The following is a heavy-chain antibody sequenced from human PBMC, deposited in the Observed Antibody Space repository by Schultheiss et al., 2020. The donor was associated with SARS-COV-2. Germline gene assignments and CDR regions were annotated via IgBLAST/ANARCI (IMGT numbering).Heavy chain of an antibody. Sequence: GGSLRLSCAASGFTFSTYDMHWVRQVIGKGLEWVSSIGTTGDTYYAGSVKGRFTISRDNSKNTLYLQMNSLRAEDTAVYYCAKDSLEIRARWFDPWGQGTLVTVSS. CDR3: AKDSLEIRARWFDP. V-gene: IGHV3-13*01. D-gene: IGHD3-16*01. CDR2: IGTTGDT. CDR1: GFTFSTYD. J-gene: IGHJ5*02.